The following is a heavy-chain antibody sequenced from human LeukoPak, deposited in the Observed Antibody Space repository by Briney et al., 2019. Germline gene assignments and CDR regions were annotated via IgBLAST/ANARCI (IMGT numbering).Heavy chain of an antibody. V-gene: IGHV4-61*01. J-gene: IGHJ6*02. CDR1: GGSVISGSHY. D-gene: IGHD3-10*01. CDR3: ARSSDSLYYYYGMDV. CDR2: IYTSGST. Sequence: SETLSLTCTVSGGSVISGSHYWTWIRQSPGRGLEWIGRIYTSGSTNYNPSLKSRVTMSVDTSKNQFSLKLSSVTAADTAVYYCARSSDSLYYYYGMDVWGQGTTVTVSS.